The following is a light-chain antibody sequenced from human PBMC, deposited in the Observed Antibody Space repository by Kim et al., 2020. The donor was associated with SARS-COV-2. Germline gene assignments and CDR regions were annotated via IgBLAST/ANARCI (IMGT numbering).Light chain of an antibody. CDR2: RAS. V-gene: IGKV3-20*01. J-gene: IGKJ3*01. Sequence: SPGERATHSCRASQRLSRPYLAWYQPRLGRAPRLLISRASLRATGVPDRFSGSGSGTDFTLTISRVEPEDSAMYYCQQYDSPPVTFGPGTKVDIK. CDR1: QRLSRPY. CDR3: QQYDSPPVT.